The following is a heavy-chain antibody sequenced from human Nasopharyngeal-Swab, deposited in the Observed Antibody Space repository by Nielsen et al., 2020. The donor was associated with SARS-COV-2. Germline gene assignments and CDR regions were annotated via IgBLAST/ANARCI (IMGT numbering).Heavy chain of an antibody. CDR2: INSDGSST. CDR3: ARGATIFGVVAYGMDV. D-gene: IGHD3-3*01. Sequence: GESLKISCAASGFTFSSYWMHWVRQAPGKGLVWVSRINSDGSSTSYADSVKGRFTISRDNAKNTLYLQMNSLRAEDTAVYYCARGATIFGVVAYGMDVWGQGTTVTVSS. V-gene: IGHV3-74*01. CDR1: GFTFSSYW. J-gene: IGHJ6*02.